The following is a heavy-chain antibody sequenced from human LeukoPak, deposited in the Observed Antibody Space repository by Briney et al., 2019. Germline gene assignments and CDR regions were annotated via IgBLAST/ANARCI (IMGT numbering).Heavy chain of an antibody. CDR2: ISGSGGST. V-gene: IGHV3-23*01. CDR1: GFTFSSYA. J-gene: IGHJ4*02. D-gene: IGHD1-20*01. Sequence: AGGSPRLSCAASGFTFSSYAMSWVRQAPGKGLEWVSAISGSGGSTYYADSVKGRFTISRDNSKNTLYLQMNSLRAEDTAVYYCAKQGYTWNPEALYYLDYWAREPWSPSPQ. CDR3: AKQGYTWNPEALYYLDY.